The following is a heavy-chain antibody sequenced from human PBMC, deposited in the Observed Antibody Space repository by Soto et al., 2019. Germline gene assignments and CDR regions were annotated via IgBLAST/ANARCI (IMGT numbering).Heavy chain of an antibody. CDR1: GLTFSSYA. Sequence: EVQLLESGGGLVQPGESLRLSCAASGLTFSSYAMSWVRQAPGKGLEWVSAISGSGGSTYYADSVKVRFTISRDNSKNTQYLQMNSLRAEDTAVYYCAKDPNTGWLQSIFDSWGQGTLVTVSS. J-gene: IGHJ4*02. CDR3: AKDPNTGWLQSIFDS. D-gene: IGHD5-12*01. V-gene: IGHV3-23*01. CDR2: ISGSGGST.